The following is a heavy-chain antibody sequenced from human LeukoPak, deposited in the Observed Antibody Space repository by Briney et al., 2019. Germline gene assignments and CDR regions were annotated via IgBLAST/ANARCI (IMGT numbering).Heavy chain of an antibody. CDR3: ALLAVASDFDY. V-gene: IGHV3-48*03. Sequence: SGGSLRLSCAASGFMFSSYEMYWVRQAPGKGLEWVSYISSGASTMHYADSVKGRFTISRDNAKNSLFLQMNSLRAEDTAVYYCALLAVASDFDYWGQGTLVTVSS. CDR2: ISSGASTM. D-gene: IGHD6-19*01. J-gene: IGHJ4*02. CDR1: GFMFSSYE.